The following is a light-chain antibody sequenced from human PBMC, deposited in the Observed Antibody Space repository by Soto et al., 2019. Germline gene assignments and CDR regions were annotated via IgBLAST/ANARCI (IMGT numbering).Light chain of an antibody. Sequence: GESVTLSSRASQSVSSSYLTWYQQKPGQAPRLLIYGASNRATGIPARFSGSGSGTDFTLTISSLQPEDFAVYYCQQDYNLPRWTVGQGTKVEIK. CDR3: QQDYNLPRWT. J-gene: IGKJ1*01. CDR2: GAS. V-gene: IGKV3D-7*01. CDR1: QSVSSSY.